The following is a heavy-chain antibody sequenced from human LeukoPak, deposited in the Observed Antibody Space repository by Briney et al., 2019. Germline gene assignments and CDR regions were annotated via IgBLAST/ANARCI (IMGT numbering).Heavy chain of an antibody. CDR2: IKEDGSEK. CDR3: ARDRAVAGLFDY. Sequence: GGSLRLSCATSGFTFSTYWMTWVRQAPGKGLEWVANIKEDGSEKYYVDSVKGRFTISRDNAKNSLYLQMNSLRAEDTAVYYCARDRAVAGLFDYWGQGTLVTVSS. J-gene: IGHJ4*02. D-gene: IGHD6-19*01. V-gene: IGHV3-7*01. CDR1: GFTFSTYW.